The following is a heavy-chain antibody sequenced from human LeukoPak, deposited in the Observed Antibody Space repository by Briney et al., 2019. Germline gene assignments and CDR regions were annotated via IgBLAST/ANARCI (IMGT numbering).Heavy chain of an antibody. D-gene: IGHD1-26*01. Sequence: GGSLRLSCAASGFTFDDYGMSWVRQAPGKGLEWVSGINWNGGSTGYADSVKGRFTIFRDNAKNSLYLQMNSLRAEDTALYHCARDPSWGSGSYYGIYYYYYMDVWGKGTTVTVSS. V-gene: IGHV3-20*01. J-gene: IGHJ6*03. CDR2: INWNGGST. CDR3: ARDPSWGSGSYYGIYYYYYMDV. CDR1: GFTFDDYG.